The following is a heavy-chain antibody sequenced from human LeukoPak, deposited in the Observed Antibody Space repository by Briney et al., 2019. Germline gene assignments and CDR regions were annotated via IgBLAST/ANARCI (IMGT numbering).Heavy chain of an antibody. CDR3: AKKSNAAATGRAIDM. V-gene: IGHV3-30*18. Sequence: AGGSLRLSCAASGFTFSRYAMHWVRQAPGMGLAWVAVISDDGGNEYYLESVKGRFTISRDNSKNTLYVQMNSLRGEDTAVYYCAKKSNAAATGRAIDMWGQGTMVTVSS. CDR1: GFTFSRYA. CDR2: ISDDGGNE. J-gene: IGHJ3*02. D-gene: IGHD2-15*01.